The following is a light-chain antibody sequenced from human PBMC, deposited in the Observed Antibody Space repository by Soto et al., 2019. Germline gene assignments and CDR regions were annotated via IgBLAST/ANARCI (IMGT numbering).Light chain of an antibody. CDR2: DVS. CDR1: SSDVGGYNY. Sequence: SVLTQPRSVSGSPGQSVTISCTGTSSDVGGYNYVSWYQQHPGKAPKLMIYDVSKRPSGVPDRFSGSKSGNTASLTISGLQAEDETDYYCCSYAGNSYVFGTGTKLTVL. V-gene: IGLV2-11*01. CDR3: CSYAGNSYV. J-gene: IGLJ1*01.